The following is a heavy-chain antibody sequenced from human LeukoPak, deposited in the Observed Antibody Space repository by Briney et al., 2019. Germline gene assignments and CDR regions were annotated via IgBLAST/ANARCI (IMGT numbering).Heavy chain of an antibody. CDR2: IYNSGST. CDR1: GGSISSYF. V-gene: IGHV4-59*01. Sequence: SGTLSLTCTVSGGSISSYFWSWIRQPPGKGLEWIGYIYNSGSTNYNPSLKSRVTISVDTSKNQFSLKLSSVTAADTAVYYCARVRVDSSGYYSMGGWGQGTLVTVSS. CDR3: ARVRVDSSGYYSMGG. D-gene: IGHD3-22*01. J-gene: IGHJ4*02.